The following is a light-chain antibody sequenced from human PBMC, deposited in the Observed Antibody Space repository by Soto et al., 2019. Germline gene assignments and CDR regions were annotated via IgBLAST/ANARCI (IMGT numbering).Light chain of an antibody. J-gene: IGKJ1*01. Sequence: DIQMTQSPSTLSASIGDRVTITCRASQNINNWIAWYQQKPGKAPKFLIYDASTLESGVPSRFSGSGCGTEFSLTISSLQPDDFGSYYCQHMRTFGQGTKVEMK. V-gene: IGKV1-5*01. CDR2: DAS. CDR1: QNINNW. CDR3: QHMRT.